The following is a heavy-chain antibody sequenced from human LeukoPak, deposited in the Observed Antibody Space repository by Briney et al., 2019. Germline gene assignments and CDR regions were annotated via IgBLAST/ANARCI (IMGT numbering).Heavy chain of an antibody. D-gene: IGHD3-22*01. Sequence: ASVKVSCKTSGYTFTGYYIHWVRQAPRQGLEWMGWINPNSGDTNYAQKFQGRVSMTGDTSISTAYMELSRLRSDETAVYYCARTLVVINDAFDIWGQGTMVTVSS. CDR2: INPNSGDT. V-gene: IGHV1-2*02. CDR3: ARTLVVINDAFDI. J-gene: IGHJ3*02. CDR1: GYTFTGYY.